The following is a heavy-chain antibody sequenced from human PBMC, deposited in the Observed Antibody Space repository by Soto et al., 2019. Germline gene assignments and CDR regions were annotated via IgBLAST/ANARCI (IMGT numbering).Heavy chain of an antibody. CDR1: GFTFSSYA. CDR3: ADTDEELRYLGGPQSDY. CDR2: ISGSGGST. V-gene: IGHV3-23*01. Sequence: GSLRLSCAASGFTFSSYAMSWVRQAPGKGLEWVSAISGSGGSTYYADSVKGRFTISRDNSKNTLYLQMNSLRAEDTAVYYCADTDEELRYLGGPQSDYWGQGTLVTVSS. J-gene: IGHJ4*02. D-gene: IGHD3-9*01.